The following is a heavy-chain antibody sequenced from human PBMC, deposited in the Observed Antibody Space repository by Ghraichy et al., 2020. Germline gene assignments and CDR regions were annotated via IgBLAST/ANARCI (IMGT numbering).Heavy chain of an antibody. Sequence: SCTVSGGSVSSGSYYWSWIRQPPGKGLEWIGYIYYSGSTNYNPSLKSRVTISVDTSKNQFSLKLSSVTAADTAVYYCARDASPVAGTFDYWGQGTLVTVSS. J-gene: IGHJ4*02. CDR1: GGSVSSGSYY. D-gene: IGHD6-19*01. CDR2: IYYSGST. V-gene: IGHV4-61*01. CDR3: ARDASPVAGTFDY.